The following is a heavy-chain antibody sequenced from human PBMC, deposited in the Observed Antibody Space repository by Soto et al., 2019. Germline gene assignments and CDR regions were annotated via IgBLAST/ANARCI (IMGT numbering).Heavy chain of an antibody. D-gene: IGHD2-2*01. CDR2: IYYSGST. Sequence: SETLSLTCTISGGSIGNYYWNWIRQPPGKGLEWIGFIYYSGSTNYSPSLKSRVSISVDTSKNQFSLKLNSVTAAVTAVYYCARDPCYCSGTKCFRSFDFWGQGTLVTVSS. CDR3: ARDPCYCSGTKCFRSFDF. J-gene: IGHJ4*02. V-gene: IGHV4-59*01. CDR1: GGSIGNYY.